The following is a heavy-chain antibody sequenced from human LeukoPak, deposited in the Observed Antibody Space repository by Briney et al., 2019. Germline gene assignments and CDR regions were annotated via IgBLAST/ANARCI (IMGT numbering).Heavy chain of an antibody. J-gene: IGHJ4*02. CDR1: GGSNSGYY. Sequence: SETLSLTCSVSGGSNSGYYWTWIRQPAGKGLEWIGRVYTSGSTNYNPSLKSRVTMSVDTSKNQFSLKLSSVTAADTAVYYCAGYYDFWSGYYTYWGQGTLVTVSS. CDR3: AGYYDFWSGYYTY. CDR2: VYTSGST. D-gene: IGHD3-3*01. V-gene: IGHV4-4*07.